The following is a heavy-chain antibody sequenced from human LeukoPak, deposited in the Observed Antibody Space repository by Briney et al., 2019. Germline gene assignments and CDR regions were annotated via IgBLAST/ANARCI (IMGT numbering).Heavy chain of an antibody. CDR3: ARAKSSSYYYYYMDV. J-gene: IGHJ6*03. CDR1: GGSISSSN. V-gene: IGHV3-48*03. Sequence: LSLTCAVSGGSISSSNWWSWVRQAPGKGLEWVSYISSSGSTIYYADSVKGRFTISRDNAKNSLYLQMNSLRAEDTAVYYCARAKSSSYYYYYMDVWGKGTTVTISS. CDR2: ISSSGSTI. D-gene: IGHD6-13*01.